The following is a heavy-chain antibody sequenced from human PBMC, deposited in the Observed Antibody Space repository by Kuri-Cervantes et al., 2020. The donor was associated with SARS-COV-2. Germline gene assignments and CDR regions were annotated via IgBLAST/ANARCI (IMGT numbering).Heavy chain of an antibody. CDR2: ISAYNGNT. CDR1: GYTFTSYG. D-gene: IGHD4-17*01. CDR3: ARDTGGDYGYWYFDL. Sequence: ASVKVSCKASGYTFTSYGISWVRQAPGQGLEWMGWISAYNGNTNYAQKLQGRGTMTTDTSTSTAYMELRSLRSDDTAVYYCARDTGGDYGYWYFDLWGRGTLVTVSS. J-gene: IGHJ2*01. V-gene: IGHV1-18*04.